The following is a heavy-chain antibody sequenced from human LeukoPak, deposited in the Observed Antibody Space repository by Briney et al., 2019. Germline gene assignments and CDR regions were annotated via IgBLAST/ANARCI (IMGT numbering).Heavy chain of an antibody. CDR1: GGSISSYY. Sequence: NTSETLSLTCTVSGGSISSYYWSWIRQPPGKGLEWIGYIYYSGSTNYNPSLKSRVTISVDTSKNQFSLKLSSVTAADTAVYYCARGGYGSGFILAYYDAFDIWGQGTMVTVSS. J-gene: IGHJ3*02. V-gene: IGHV4-59*01. CDR2: IYYSGST. CDR3: ARGGYGSGFILAYYDAFDI. D-gene: IGHD6-19*01.